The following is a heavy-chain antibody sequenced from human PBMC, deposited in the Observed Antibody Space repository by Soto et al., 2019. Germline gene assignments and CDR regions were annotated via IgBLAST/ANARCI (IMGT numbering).Heavy chain of an antibody. D-gene: IGHD4-17*01. J-gene: IGHJ4*02. CDR2: ISSSSTYT. Sequence: QVQLVESGGGLVKPGGSLRLSCAASGFTFSDYYMHWIRQAPGKGLEWVSYISSSSTYTTYVDSVKGRFTISRDNAKNSLSLQMNSLRAEDTAVYYCARSDYGDYGNFGVDYWGQGTLVTVSS. CDR1: GFTFSDYY. CDR3: ARSDYGDYGNFGVDY. V-gene: IGHV3-11*05.